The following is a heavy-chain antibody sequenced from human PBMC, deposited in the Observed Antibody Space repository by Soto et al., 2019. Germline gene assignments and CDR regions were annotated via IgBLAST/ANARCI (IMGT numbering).Heavy chain of an antibody. CDR1: GFTFSSYA. CDR2: ISGSGDST. J-gene: IGHJ4*02. CDR3: ARRGSGSYYDY. D-gene: IGHD1-26*01. Sequence: EVQRLESGGGLVQPGGSLRCSCAASGFTFSSYAMRWVRQAPGKGLEWVSAISGSGDSTYYADSVKGRFTVSRDNSKNTLYLQMNSLRAEDTAVYYCARRGSGSYYDYWGQGTLVTVSS. V-gene: IGHV3-23*01.